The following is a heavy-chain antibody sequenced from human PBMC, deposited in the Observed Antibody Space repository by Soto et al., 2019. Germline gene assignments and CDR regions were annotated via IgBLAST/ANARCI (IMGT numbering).Heavy chain of an antibody. Sequence: GGSLRLSCAASGFTFNTYAMNWVRQAPGKGLEWVSLISASGGSTNYADSVKSRLTITKDTSKNQVVLTMTNMDPVDTATYYCARTIGPNWFDPWGQGTLVTVSS. J-gene: IGHJ5*02. CDR2: ISASGGST. V-gene: IGHV3-23*01. D-gene: IGHD3-3*01. CDR1: GFTFNTYA. CDR3: ARTIGPNWFDP.